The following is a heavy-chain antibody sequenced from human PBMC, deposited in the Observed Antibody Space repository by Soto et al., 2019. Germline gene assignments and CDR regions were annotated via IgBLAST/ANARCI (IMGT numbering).Heavy chain of an antibody. J-gene: IGHJ3*02. CDR3: AREAYGGDAFDI. CDR1: GFTFSSYA. CDR2: IYSGGST. Sequence: GGSLRLSCAASGFTFSSYAMSWVRQAPGKGLEWVSAIYSGGSTYYADSVKGRFTISRHNSKNTLYLQMNSLGAEDTAVYYCAREAYGGDAFDIWGQGTMVTVSS. D-gene: IGHD3-10*01. V-gene: IGHV3-53*04.